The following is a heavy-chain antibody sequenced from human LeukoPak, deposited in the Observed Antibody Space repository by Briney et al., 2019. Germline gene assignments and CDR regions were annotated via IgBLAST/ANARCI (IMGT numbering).Heavy chain of an antibody. CDR3: ARAVAAHPYFYYGMDV. V-gene: IGHV1-3*01. Sequence: ASVKVSCKASGYTFTSYAMHWVRQAPGQRLEWMGWINAGNGNTKYSQKFQGRVTITRDTSASTAYMELSSLRSEDTAVYYCARAVAAHPYFYYGMDVWGQGTTVTVSS. J-gene: IGHJ6*02. CDR1: GYTFTSYA. D-gene: IGHD6-19*01. CDR2: INAGNGNT.